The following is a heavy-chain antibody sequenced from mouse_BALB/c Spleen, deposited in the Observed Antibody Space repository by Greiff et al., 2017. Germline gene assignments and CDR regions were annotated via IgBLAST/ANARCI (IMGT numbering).Heavy chain of an antibody. J-gene: IGHJ2*01. Sequence: EVKLVESGGGLVKPGGSLKLSCAASGFTFSSYAMSWVRQTPEKRLEWVATISSGGSYTYYPDSVKGRFTISRDNAKNTLYLQMSSLRSEDTAMYYCARDYDYCWGQGTTLTVSS. CDR2: ISSGGSYT. V-gene: IGHV5-9-3*01. D-gene: IGHD2-4*01. CDR1: GFTFSSYA. CDR3: ARDYDYC.